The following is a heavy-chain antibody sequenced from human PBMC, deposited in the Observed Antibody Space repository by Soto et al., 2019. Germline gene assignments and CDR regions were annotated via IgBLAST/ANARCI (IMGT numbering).Heavy chain of an antibody. D-gene: IGHD6-19*01. CDR1: GGSISSGGYY. J-gene: IGHJ4*02. V-gene: IGHV4-31*03. Sequence: SETLSLTCPVSGGSISSGGYYWSWIRQHPGKGLEWIGYICYSGSTYYNRFLKSRVTISVDTSRNQFSLKLSSVTIEDAAVYYCAKESPGGWHWFDYWGQGTLVTVSS. CDR3: AKESPGGWHWFDY. CDR2: ICYSGST.